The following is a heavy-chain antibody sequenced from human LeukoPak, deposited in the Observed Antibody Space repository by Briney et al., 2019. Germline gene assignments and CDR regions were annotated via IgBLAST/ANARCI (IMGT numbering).Heavy chain of an antibody. CDR2: IRYNGNDN. CDR1: GFTFNTYG. CDR3: AKQTVASSGGDY. V-gene: IGHV3-30*02. D-gene: IGHD6-19*01. Sequence: GGSLRLSCAASGFTFNTYGLHWVRQAPGKGLEWVAFIRYNGNDNYYTDSVKGRFTISRDNSKNTLYLQMNSLRAEDTAVYYCAKQTVASSGGDYWGQGTLVTVS. J-gene: IGHJ4*02.